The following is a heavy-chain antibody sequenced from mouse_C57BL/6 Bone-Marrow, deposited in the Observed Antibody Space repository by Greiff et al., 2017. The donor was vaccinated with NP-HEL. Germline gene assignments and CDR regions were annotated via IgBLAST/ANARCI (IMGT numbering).Heavy chain of an antibody. D-gene: IGHD1-1*01. CDR3: ARYQYYGSSFAY. Sequence: EVKLMESGGGLVQPGGSLSLSCAASGFTFTDYYMSWVRQPPGKALEWLGFIRNKANGYTTEYSASVKGRFTISRDNSQSILYLQMNALRAEDSATYYCARYQYYGSSFAYWGQGTLVTVSA. J-gene: IGHJ3*01. CDR1: GFTFTDYY. CDR2: IRNKANGYTT. V-gene: IGHV7-3*01.